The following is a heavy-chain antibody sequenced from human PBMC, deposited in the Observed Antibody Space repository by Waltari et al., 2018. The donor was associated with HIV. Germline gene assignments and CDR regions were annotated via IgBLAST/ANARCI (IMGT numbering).Heavy chain of an antibody. CDR2: VYPGDSET. Sequence: ELQLVQSGEEVKKSGESLRISCGVSGYFFASYWIGWVRRVPGAGLEWVGSVYPGDSETRYGPSFHGQVTISADKSTSTAYLEWGSLKASDSGTYFCARQWSGSNGWFAYWGKGTLVTVS. V-gene: IGHV5-51*01. CDR3: ARQWSGSNGWFAY. J-gene: IGHJ4*02. CDR1: GYFFASYW. D-gene: IGHD6-19*01.